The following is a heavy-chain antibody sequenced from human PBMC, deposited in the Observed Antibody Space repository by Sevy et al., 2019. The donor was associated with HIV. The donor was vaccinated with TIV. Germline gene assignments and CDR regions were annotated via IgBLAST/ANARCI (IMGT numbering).Heavy chain of an antibody. Sequence: GGSLRLSCAVSGFTFSTHWMHWVRQGPGEGLVWIARINRDESTTNYADSVKGRFTISRDNAKNTLYLQLNSLRAEDTAAYFCARRGYYSGWFYFDYWGQGTLVTVSS. CDR1: GFTFSTHW. D-gene: IGHD6-19*01. CDR3: ARRGYYSGWFYFDY. J-gene: IGHJ4*02. CDR2: INRDESTT. V-gene: IGHV3-74*01.